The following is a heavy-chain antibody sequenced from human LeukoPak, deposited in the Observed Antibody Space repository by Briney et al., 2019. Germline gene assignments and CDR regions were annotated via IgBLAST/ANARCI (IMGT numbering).Heavy chain of an antibody. J-gene: IGHJ6*02. V-gene: IGHV3-30*18. CDR1: RFTFSTYG. Sequence: GGSLRLSCAASRFTFSTYGMHWVRQASGKGLEWVAAVLYDGSNQYYADSVKGRFTISRDNSKNTLYLQMNSLRVEDTALYHCAKDETACTSTSCYSGYYGLDVWGHGTTVTVSS. D-gene: IGHD2-2*02. CDR2: VLYDGSNQ. CDR3: AKDETACTSTSCYSGYYGLDV.